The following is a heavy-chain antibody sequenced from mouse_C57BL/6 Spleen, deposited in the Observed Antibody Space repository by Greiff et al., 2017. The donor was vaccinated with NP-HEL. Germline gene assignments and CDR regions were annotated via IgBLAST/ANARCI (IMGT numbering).Heavy chain of an antibody. CDR2: IYPSDSET. Sequence: VQRVESGAELVRPGSSVKLSCKASGYTFTSYWMDWVKQRPGQGLEWIGNIYPSDSETHYNQKFKDKATLTVDKSSSTAYMQLSSLTSEDSAVYYCARYHYGSSYDYWGQGTTLTVSS. J-gene: IGHJ2*01. V-gene: IGHV1-61*01. CDR1: GYTFTSYW. D-gene: IGHD1-1*01. CDR3: ARYHYGSSYDY.